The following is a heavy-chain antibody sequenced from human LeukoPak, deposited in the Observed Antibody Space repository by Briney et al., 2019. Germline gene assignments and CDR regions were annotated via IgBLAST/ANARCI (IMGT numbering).Heavy chain of an antibody. V-gene: IGHV3-30*04. CDR2: ISYDGSNK. J-gene: IGHJ4*02. CDR1: GFTFSSYA. CDR3: ARAYGTNGYYQLPINY. D-gene: IGHD3-22*01. Sequence: GGSLRLSCAASGFTFSSYAMHWVRQAPGKGLEWVAVISYDGSNKYYADSVKGRFTISRDNSKNTLYLHMNSLGVEDTAVYYCARAYGTNGYYQLPINYWGQGTLVTVSS.